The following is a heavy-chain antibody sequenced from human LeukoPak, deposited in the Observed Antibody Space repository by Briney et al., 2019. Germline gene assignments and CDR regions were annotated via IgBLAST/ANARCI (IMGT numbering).Heavy chain of an antibody. CDR3: ARGPGSGLFDY. V-gene: IGHV3-48*04. D-gene: IGHD3-10*01. CDR2: ISSSSSTI. Sequence: GGSLRLSCAASGFTFSSYSMNWVRQAPGKGLEWVSYISSSSSTIYYADSVKGRFTISRDNAKNSLYLQMNSLRAEDTAVYYCARGPGSGLFDYWGQGTLVTVSS. CDR1: GFTFSSYS. J-gene: IGHJ4*02.